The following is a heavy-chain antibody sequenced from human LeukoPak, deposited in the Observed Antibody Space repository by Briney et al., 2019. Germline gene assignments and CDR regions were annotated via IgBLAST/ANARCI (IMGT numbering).Heavy chain of an antibody. V-gene: IGHV4-61*01. Sequence: SETLSLTCTVSGGSVSSGSYYWSWIRQPPGKGLEWIGYIYYSGTTNYNPSLQSRVTISVDTSKNQFSLKLSSVTAADTAVYYCARDEGYCSGGSCYRAEFFQHWGQGTLATVSS. CDR2: IYYSGTT. CDR3: ARDEGYCSGGSCYRAEFFQH. J-gene: IGHJ1*01. CDR1: GGSVSSGSYY. D-gene: IGHD2-15*01.